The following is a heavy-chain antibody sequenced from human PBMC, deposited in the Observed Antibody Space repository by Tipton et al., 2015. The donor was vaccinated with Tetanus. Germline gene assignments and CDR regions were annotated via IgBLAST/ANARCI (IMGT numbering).Heavy chain of an antibody. CDR1: GGSISSGDYY. J-gene: IGHJ3*02. Sequence: TLSLTCTVSGGSISSGDYYWSWIRQPPGKGLEWIGYIYYSGSTYYNPSLKSRVTISVDTSKNQFSLKLSSVTAADTAVYYCARVDIVVTRDAFYIWGQGTMVTVSS. CDR2: IYYSGST. V-gene: IGHV4-30-4*01. CDR3: ARVDIVVTRDAFYI. D-gene: IGHD2-2*03.